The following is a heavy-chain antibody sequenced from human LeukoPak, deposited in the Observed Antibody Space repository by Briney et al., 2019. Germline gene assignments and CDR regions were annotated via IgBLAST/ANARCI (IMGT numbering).Heavy chain of an antibody. CDR3: ARLHYSDSSGYYSAFGY. V-gene: IGHV5-51*01. Sequence: GKSLKISCKGSGYSFTTYWIGWVRQMPGKGLEWVGIIYPGDSDTTYSPSFQGQVNISADKSVSTAYLQWSSLKASDTAMYYCARLHYSDSSGYYSAFGYWGQGTLVTVSS. J-gene: IGHJ4*02. CDR2: IYPGDSDT. CDR1: GYSFTTYW. D-gene: IGHD3-22*01.